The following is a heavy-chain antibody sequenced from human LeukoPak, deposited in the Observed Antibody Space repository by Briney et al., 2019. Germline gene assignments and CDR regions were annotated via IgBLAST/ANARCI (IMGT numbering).Heavy chain of an antibody. J-gene: IGHJ5*02. V-gene: IGHV4-4*07. D-gene: IGHD2-15*01. CDR1: GGSISSYY. CDR3: ARTNGVYCSGGSCPNWFDP. Sequence: SETLSLTCTVSGGSISSYYWSWIRQPAGKGLEWIGRIYTSGSTNYNPSLKSRVTMSVDTSKNQFSLKLSSVTAADTAVYYCARTNGVYCSGGSCPNWFDPWGQGNLVTVSS. CDR2: IYTSGST.